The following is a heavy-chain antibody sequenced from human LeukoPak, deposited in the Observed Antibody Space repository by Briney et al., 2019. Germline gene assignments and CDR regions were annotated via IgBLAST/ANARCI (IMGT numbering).Heavy chain of an antibody. J-gene: IGHJ3*01. CDR2: VNAGNGNS. Sequence: ASVKVSCKASGYTFTNYNIHWVRQAPGQRLEWMGWVNAGNGNSKPSQAFRGRITITRDTSASTAYMELDSVTYEDMALYYCAREVAYYYDSGAFVFDLWGQGTMVTVSS. V-gene: IGHV1-3*03. CDR1: GYTFTNYN. CDR3: AREVAYYYDSGAFVFDL. D-gene: IGHD3-22*01.